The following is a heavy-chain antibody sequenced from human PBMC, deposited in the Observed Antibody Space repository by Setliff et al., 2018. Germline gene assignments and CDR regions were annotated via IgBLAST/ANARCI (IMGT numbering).Heavy chain of an antibody. V-gene: IGHV3-7*01. J-gene: IGHJ5*02. D-gene: IGHD2-2*02. CDR1: RFTFSNYW. CDR3: AKDSVPAAIMEGPFDP. CDR2: IKEDGSEK. Sequence: GGSLRLSCAASRFTFSNYWMSWVRQAPGKWLERVANIKEDGSEKYYVDSVKGRITISRDNAKNSLYLQMNSLRAEDTAVYHCAKDSVPAAIMEGPFDPWGQGTLVTVSS.